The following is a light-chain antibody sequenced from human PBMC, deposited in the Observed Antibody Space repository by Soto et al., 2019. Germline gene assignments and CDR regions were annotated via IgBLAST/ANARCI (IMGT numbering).Light chain of an antibody. CDR1: QGIRSW. Sequence: DIQMTQSPSSVSASVGDRVTITCRASQGIRSWLAWYQQKPGKAPKLLIYDASSLQSGVPSRFSGSGSGTDFTLTISSLQPEDFATYYCQQANSFPITFGQETRLEIK. CDR2: DAS. CDR3: QQANSFPIT. V-gene: IGKV1D-12*01. J-gene: IGKJ5*01.